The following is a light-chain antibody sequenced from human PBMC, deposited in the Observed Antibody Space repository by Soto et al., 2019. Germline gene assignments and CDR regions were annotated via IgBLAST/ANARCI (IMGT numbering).Light chain of an antibody. CDR2: DAS. V-gene: IGKV1-5*01. J-gene: IGKJ1*01. CDR1: QSISTW. CDR3: QQYKSYST. Sequence: DIQMTQSPSTLSASVGDRVTITCRASQSISTWLAWYQQKPGKAPKLLIYDASSLESGVPSRFSGSVSGTEFTLNISRLQPDDFATYYWQQYKSYSTFGQGTKVDIX.